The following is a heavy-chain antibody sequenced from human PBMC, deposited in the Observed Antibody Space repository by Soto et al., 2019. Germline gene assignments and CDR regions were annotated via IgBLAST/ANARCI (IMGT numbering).Heavy chain of an antibody. J-gene: IGHJ5*02. CDR2: IYYSGST. D-gene: IGHD3-3*01. Sequence: LCGGSISSGGYYWSWIRQHPGKGLEWIGYIYYSGSTYYNPSLKSRVTISVDTSKNQFSLKLSSVTAADTAVYYCARVLSGYPPVWFDPWGQGTLVTVSS. CDR1: GGSISSGGYY. V-gene: IGHV4-31*02. CDR3: ARVLSGYPPVWFDP.